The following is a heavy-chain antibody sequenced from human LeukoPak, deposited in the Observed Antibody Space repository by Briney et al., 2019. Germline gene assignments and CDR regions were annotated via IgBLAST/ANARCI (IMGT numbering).Heavy chain of an antibody. CDR2: IIPIFGTA. Sequence: ASVKVSCKASGGTFSSYAISWVRQAPGQGLEWMGGIIPIFGTANYAQKFQGRVTITADESTSTAYMELRSLRSDDTAVYYCARDSQRPYCGGDCYSSFGYWGQGTLVTVSS. CDR1: GGTFSSYA. D-gene: IGHD2-21*02. V-gene: IGHV1-69*13. CDR3: ARDSQRPYCGGDCYSSFGY. J-gene: IGHJ4*02.